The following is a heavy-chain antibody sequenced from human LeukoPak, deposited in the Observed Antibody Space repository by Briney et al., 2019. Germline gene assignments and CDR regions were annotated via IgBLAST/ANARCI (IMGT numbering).Heavy chain of an antibody. V-gene: IGHV3-23*01. CDR1: GFSFNNYA. Sequence: GGSLRLSCAASGFSFNNYAIGWVRQAPAKGLEGVSAISGSGGSTYYADSVKGRFTISRDNSENTLFLQMNSLRAEGSAVYYCTRELKVTGPTTGFDYWGEGTLVTVSS. CDR2: ISGSGGST. J-gene: IGHJ4*02. D-gene: IGHD1-26*01. CDR3: TRELKVTGPTTGFDY.